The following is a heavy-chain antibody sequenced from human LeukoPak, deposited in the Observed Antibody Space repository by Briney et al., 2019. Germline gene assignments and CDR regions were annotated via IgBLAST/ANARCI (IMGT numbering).Heavy chain of an antibody. CDR2: IYHGGST. Sequence: PSQTLSLTCAVSGGSISSGGYSWGWIRQPPGKGLEWIGYIYHGGSTYYNPSLKSRVTISIDRSKNQFSLMLSSVTAADTAVYYCARGRWLDNYWGQGTLVTVSS. J-gene: IGHJ4*02. D-gene: IGHD5-24*01. V-gene: IGHV4-30-2*01. CDR3: ARGRWLDNY. CDR1: GGSISSGGYS.